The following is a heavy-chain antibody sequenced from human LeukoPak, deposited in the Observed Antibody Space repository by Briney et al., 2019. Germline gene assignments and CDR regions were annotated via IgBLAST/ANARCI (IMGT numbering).Heavy chain of an antibody. V-gene: IGHV3-74*01. CDR1: GFTFSSYW. Sequence: GGSLRLSCAASGFTFSSYWMHWVRQAPGKGLVWVSRINSDGSSTNYADSVKGRFTISRDNAKNTLHLQMNSLRAEDTAVYYCASLKNYYDSSGYLVTDAFDIWGQGTMVTVSS. CDR2: INSDGSST. D-gene: IGHD3-22*01. J-gene: IGHJ3*02. CDR3: ASLKNYYDSSGYLVTDAFDI.